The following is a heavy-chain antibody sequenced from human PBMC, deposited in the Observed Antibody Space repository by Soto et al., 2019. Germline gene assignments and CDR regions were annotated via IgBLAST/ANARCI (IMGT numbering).Heavy chain of an antibody. CDR2: INHRGGA. D-gene: IGHD3-3*01. J-gene: IGHJ5*02. V-gene: IGHV4-34*01. Sequence: PSETLSLTCAAHNGSFTDYFWTWIRQSPGRWLEWIGEINHRGGATYNPSLRSRVTISIDTSKNHFSLSLRSLTAADTAVYYCVARGMTYDFLSGPHPFDPWGHGXLVTVYS. CDR3: VARGMTYDFLSGPHPFDP. CDR1: NGSFTDYF.